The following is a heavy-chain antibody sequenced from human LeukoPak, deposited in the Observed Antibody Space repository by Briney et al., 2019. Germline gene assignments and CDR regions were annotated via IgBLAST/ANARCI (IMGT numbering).Heavy chain of an antibody. V-gene: IGHV1-69*13. CDR1: GYTFNDHY. Sequence: ASVKVSCKASGYTFNDHYIHWVRQAPGQGLEWMGGIIPIFGTANYAHKFQGRVTITADESTSTAYMELSSLRSEDTAVYYCARALGPYYDSSGYSDYWGQGTLVTVSS. CDR2: IIPIFGTA. CDR3: ARALGPYYDSSGYSDY. J-gene: IGHJ4*02. D-gene: IGHD3-22*01.